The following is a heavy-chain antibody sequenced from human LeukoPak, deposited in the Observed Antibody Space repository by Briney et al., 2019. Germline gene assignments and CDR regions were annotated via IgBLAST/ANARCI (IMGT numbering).Heavy chain of an antibody. V-gene: IGHV1-2*02. CDR3: ARDHQLVAFEL. D-gene: IGHD6-13*01. CDR2: INPNSGDT. CDR1: GYTFTDSY. J-gene: IGHJ5*02. Sequence: ASVTVSCKASGYTFTDSYMHWVRPARGQGLEWMRWINPNSGDTKYAQKHQGRVTMTRDTSISTAYMKLSRLRSDDPDVYYCARDHQLVAFELWGQGPLVSVSS.